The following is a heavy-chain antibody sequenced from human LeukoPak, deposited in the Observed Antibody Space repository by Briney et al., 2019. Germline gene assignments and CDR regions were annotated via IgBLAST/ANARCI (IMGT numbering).Heavy chain of an antibody. V-gene: IGHV3-15*01. CDR3: ATYSSGWKFEH. Sequence: NAGGSLRLSCGASGFIFKNAWMTWVRQAPGKGLEWVARIKTITAVGTSDYGAPVRGRFIISRDDSNDTLHLQMDNLKTEDTGVYYCATYSSGWKFEHRGQGTLVSVSS. CDR1: GFIFKNAW. J-gene: IGHJ4*02. CDR2: IKTITAVGTS. D-gene: IGHD3-22*01.